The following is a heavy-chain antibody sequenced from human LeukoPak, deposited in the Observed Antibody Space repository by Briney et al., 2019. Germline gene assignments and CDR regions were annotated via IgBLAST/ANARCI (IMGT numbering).Heavy chain of an antibody. CDR1: GGSISSGSYY. Sequence: SETLSLTCTVSGGSISSGSYYWSWIRQPAGKGQEWIGRIYTSGSTNYNPSLKSRVTISVDTSKNQFSLKLSSVTAADTAVYYCAGWHNYYGSGSYYQGFDYWGQGTLVTVSS. D-gene: IGHD3-10*01. J-gene: IGHJ4*02. CDR2: IYTSGST. CDR3: AGWHNYYGSGSYYQGFDY. V-gene: IGHV4-61*02.